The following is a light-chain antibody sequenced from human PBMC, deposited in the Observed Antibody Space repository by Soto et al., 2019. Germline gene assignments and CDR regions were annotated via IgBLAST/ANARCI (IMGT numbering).Light chain of an antibody. V-gene: IGKV3-20*01. CDR1: QSVVTAY. Sequence: EVVLTQSPATLSLSPGEGATLSCRASQSVVTAYLAWYQQKYGQSPRLLIYGALYRAPGIPDRFSGSGSGTEFTLSISRLEPEDFAVYCCQYYDESMWTIGEGTKVDIK. J-gene: IGKJ1*01. CDR3: QYYDESMWT. CDR2: GAL.